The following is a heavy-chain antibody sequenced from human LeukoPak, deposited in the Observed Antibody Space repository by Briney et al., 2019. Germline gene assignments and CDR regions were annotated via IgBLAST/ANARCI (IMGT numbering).Heavy chain of an antibody. J-gene: IGHJ6*02. V-gene: IGHV1-69*13. Sequence: ASVKVSCKASGGTFSSYAISWVRQAPGQGLEWMGGIIPIFGTANYAQKFQGRVTITADESTSTAYMELSSLRSEDTAVCYCASPDNWNLLVHGMDVWGQGTAVTVSS. D-gene: IGHD1-7*01. CDR3: ASPDNWNLLVHGMDV. CDR2: IIPIFGTA. CDR1: GGTFSSYA.